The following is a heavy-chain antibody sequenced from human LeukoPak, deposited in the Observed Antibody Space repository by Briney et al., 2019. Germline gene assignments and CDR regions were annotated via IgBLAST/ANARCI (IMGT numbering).Heavy chain of an antibody. CDR3: ANNRASLDY. D-gene: IGHD2/OR15-2a*01. CDR2: ISGSGGST. J-gene: IGHJ4*02. CDR1: GFTFSSYA. Sequence: GGSLRLSCAASGFTFSSYAMSWVRQAPGRGLEWVSVISGSGGSTYYADSVKGRFTISRDNSKNTLYLQMNSLRAEDTAVYYCANNRASLDYWGQGTLVTVSS. V-gene: IGHV3-23*01.